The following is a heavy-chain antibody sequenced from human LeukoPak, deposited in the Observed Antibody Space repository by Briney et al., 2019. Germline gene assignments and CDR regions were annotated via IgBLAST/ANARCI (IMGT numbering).Heavy chain of an antibody. D-gene: IGHD3-3*01. CDR2: INHSGST. V-gene: IGHV4-34*01. Sequence: SETLSLTCAVYGGSFSGYYWSWLRQPPGKGLEWLGEINHSGSTNYNPSLKSRVTISVDTSKNQFSLKLSSVTAADTAVYYCARARVRITIFGVVTSNWFDPWGQGTLVTVSS. CDR3: ARARVRITIFGVVTSNWFDP. J-gene: IGHJ5*02. CDR1: GGSFSGYY.